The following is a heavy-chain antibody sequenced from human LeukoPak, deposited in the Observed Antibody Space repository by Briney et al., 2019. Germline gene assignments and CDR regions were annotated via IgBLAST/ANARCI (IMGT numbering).Heavy chain of an antibody. D-gene: IGHD3-16*01. CDR2: INHSGGT. CDR1: NGSFSGYY. Sequence: ASETLSLTCAVYNGSFSGYYWSWIRQSPGKGLEWIGEINHSGGTNYNPSLKSRLTISVDTSKNQFSLKLSSVTAADTAVYYCARVCYDYVWGSTYNWFDPWGQGTLVTVSS. J-gene: IGHJ5*02. V-gene: IGHV4-34*01. CDR3: ARVCYDYVWGSTYNWFDP.